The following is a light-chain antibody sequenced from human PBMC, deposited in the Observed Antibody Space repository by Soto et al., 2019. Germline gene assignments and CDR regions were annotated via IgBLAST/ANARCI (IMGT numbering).Light chain of an antibody. CDR2: GAS. CDR1: QSVAS. J-gene: IGKJ2*01. V-gene: IGKV3-15*01. CDR3: QQCDSWPFT. Sequence: EIVMTQSPATLSVSPGERATLSCRASQSVASLAWYQQKPVQAPRLLIWGASNRVTGIPARFSGSGSGTEFTLTVSSLQSEDFAVYYCQQCDSWPFTFGQGTKLEIK.